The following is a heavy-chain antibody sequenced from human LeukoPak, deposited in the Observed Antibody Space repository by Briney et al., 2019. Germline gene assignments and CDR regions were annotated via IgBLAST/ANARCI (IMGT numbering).Heavy chain of an antibody. V-gene: IGHV4-61*08. Sequence: SETLSLTCTVSGGSISSGDYCWSWIRQPPGKGLEWIGYIYYSGSTDYNPSLKSRVTISVDTSKNQFSLKLSSVTAADTAVYYCARGLSSAYNWFDPWGQGTLVTVSS. J-gene: IGHJ5*02. D-gene: IGHD3-22*01. CDR2: IYYSGST. CDR1: GGSISSGDYC. CDR3: ARGLSSAYNWFDP.